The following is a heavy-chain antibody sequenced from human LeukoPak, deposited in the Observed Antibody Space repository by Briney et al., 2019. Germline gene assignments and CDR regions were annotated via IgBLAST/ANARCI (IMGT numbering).Heavy chain of an antibody. J-gene: IGHJ4*02. CDR1: GFTFSSCG. CDR3: AKEDGGSLRGYFDY. Sequence: QAGGSLRLSCAASGFTFSSCGMHWVRQAPGKGLEWVAVISYDGSNKYYADSVKGRFTISRDNSKNTLYLQMNSLRAEDTAVYYCAKEDGGSLRGYFDYWGQGTLVTVSS. D-gene: IGHD1-26*01. CDR2: ISYDGSNK. V-gene: IGHV3-30*18.